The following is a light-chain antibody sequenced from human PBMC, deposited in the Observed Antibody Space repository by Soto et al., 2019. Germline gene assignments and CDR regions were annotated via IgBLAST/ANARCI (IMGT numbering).Light chain of an antibody. CDR3: QQYSTLPHT. CDR2: GIS. V-gene: IGKV3-20*01. J-gene: IGKJ2*01. CDR1: QSVTNSF. Sequence: ENVLTQSPGTLSLSPGERATLSCRATQSVTNSFFAWYQQKPGQAPRLLIYGISSRATGIPHRFSGSGSGTDFTLTISRLEPEDFVVYYCQQYSTLPHTFGQGTKVDIK.